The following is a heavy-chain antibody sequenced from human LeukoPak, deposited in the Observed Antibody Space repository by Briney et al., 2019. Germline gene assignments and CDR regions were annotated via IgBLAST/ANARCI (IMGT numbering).Heavy chain of an antibody. CDR1: GFTFSNYG. CDR2: IWYDGSNK. V-gene: IGHV3-33*08. J-gene: IGHJ4*02. D-gene: IGHD3-22*01. CDR3: AREMDDSSGYYFDY. Sequence: GGSLRLSCLASGFTFSNYGMHWVRQAPGKGLEWVAVIWYDGSNKYYADSVKGRFTISRDNSKNTLYLQMNSLRAEDTAVYYCAREMDDSSGYYFDYWGQGTLVTVSS.